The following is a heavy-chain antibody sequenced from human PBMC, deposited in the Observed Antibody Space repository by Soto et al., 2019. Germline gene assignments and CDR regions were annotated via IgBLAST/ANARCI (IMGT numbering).Heavy chain of an antibody. J-gene: IGHJ4*02. CDR3: ARRIQLDY. Sequence: QVQLQESGPGLVKPSETLSLTCTVSGGSISSYYWSWIRQPPGKRLEWIGHISSSGRTSYNPSLKRRVSISMDTSKNQFSLNLGSVTAADSAVYYCARRIQLDYWGQGTLVTVSS. CDR2: ISSSGRT. CDR1: GGSISSYY. V-gene: IGHV4-59*01. D-gene: IGHD2-15*01.